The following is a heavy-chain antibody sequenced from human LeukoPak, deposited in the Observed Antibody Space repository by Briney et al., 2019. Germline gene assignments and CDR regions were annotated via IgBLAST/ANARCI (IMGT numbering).Heavy chain of an antibody. CDR3: AKRDTSNAFDI. CDR1: GFTFSSYA. D-gene: IGHD2-2*01. Sequence: GGSLRLSCAASGFTFSSYAMHWVRQAPGKGLEWVAVISYDGSNKYYADSVKGRFTISRDNSKNMLYLQMNSLRAEDTAVYYCAKRDTSNAFDIWGQGTMVTVSS. CDR2: ISYDGSNK. V-gene: IGHV3-30-3*02. J-gene: IGHJ3*02.